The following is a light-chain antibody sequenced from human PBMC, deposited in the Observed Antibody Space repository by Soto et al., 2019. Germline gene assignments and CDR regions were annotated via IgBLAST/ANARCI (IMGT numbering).Light chain of an antibody. CDR2: DAS. Sequence: IELTQSPSTLSASVGDRVTISCRASQSISSWLAWYQQKPGQAPRLLIYDASSMETGVPARFSGSGSGTEFTLTISSLEPEDFAAYYCQQYGSFPRTFGGGTKVAIK. V-gene: IGKV1-5*01. CDR3: QQYGSFPRT. J-gene: IGKJ4*02. CDR1: QSISSW.